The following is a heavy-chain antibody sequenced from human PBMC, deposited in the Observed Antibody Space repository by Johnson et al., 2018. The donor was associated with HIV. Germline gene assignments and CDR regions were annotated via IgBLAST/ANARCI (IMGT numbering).Heavy chain of an antibody. J-gene: IGHJ3*02. CDR1: GFTFSSYA. V-gene: IGHV3-30*04. CDR2: ISYDGSNK. D-gene: IGHD6-13*01. Sequence: VQLVESGGGVVQPGRSLRLSCAASGFTFSSYAMHWVRQAPGKGLEWVAVISYDGSNKFYADSVKGRFTISRDNSKNTLYLQMNSLRHEDTAVYYCAKEEGLAAAVTGEAFDIWGQGTMVTVSS. CDR3: AKEEGLAAAVTGEAFDI.